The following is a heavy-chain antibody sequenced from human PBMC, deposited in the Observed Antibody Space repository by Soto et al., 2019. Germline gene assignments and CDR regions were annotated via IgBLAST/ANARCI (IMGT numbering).Heavy chain of an antibody. Sequence: PSETQSLTCTVSGGSISSGDYYWSWIRQPPGKGLEWIGYIYYSGSTYYNPSLKSRVTISVDTSKNQFSLKLSSVTAADTAVYYCARVMITFGGVIAPYFDYWGQGTLVTVSS. CDR1: GGSISSGDYY. D-gene: IGHD3-16*02. CDR2: IYYSGST. V-gene: IGHV4-30-4*01. J-gene: IGHJ4*02. CDR3: ARVMITFGGVIAPYFDY.